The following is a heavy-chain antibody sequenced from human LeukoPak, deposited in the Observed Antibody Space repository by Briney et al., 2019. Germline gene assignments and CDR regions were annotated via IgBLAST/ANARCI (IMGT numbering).Heavy chain of an antibody. Sequence: SVKVSCKASGGTFSSYAISWVRQAPGQGLAWMGRSIPILGIANYAQKFHGRVTITADKSTSTDYMELSSLRSEETAVYYCARDDRELLSTFDYWGQGTLVTVSS. CDR2: SIPILGIA. CDR1: GGTFSSYA. CDR3: ARDDRELLSTFDY. V-gene: IGHV1-69*04. J-gene: IGHJ4*01. D-gene: IGHD1-26*01.